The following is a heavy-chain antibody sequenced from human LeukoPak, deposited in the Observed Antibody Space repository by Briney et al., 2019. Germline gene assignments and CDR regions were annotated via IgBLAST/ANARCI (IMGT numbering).Heavy chain of an antibody. D-gene: IGHD5-24*01. J-gene: IGHJ5*01. CDR2: IIPSGGST. V-gene: IGHV1-46*01. Sequence: ASVKVSCKASGYTFTTYHMHWVRQATGKGVEWMGIIIPSGGSTAYAQKFQGGVTMTRDTSTRTVYMELSSLSSEDTAVYYCARGSGDGYANWLDSWGQGTLVTVSS. CDR3: ARGSGDGYANWLDS. CDR1: GYTFTTYH.